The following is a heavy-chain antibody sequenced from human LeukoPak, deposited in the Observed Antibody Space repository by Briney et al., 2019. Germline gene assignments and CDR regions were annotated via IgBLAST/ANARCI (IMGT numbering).Heavy chain of an antibody. CDR1: GGSISGYY. CDR2: IYDRGST. V-gene: IGHV4-59*01. CDR3: ARGRTFDN. Sequence: SETLSLTCTVSGGSISGYYWSWIRQPPGKGLEWIGNIYDRGSTKHNPSLKCRVTISVDTSKNQFPLRLSSVTAADTAVYYCARGRTFDNWGQGTLVTVSS. J-gene: IGHJ4*02.